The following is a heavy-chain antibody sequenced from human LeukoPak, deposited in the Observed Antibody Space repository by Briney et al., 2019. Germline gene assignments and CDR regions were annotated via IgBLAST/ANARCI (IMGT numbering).Heavy chain of an antibody. J-gene: IGHJ4*02. D-gene: IGHD2-21*02. CDR1: GFSLSTSGMR. CDR3: ARTPYCGGDCYVDY. V-gene: IGHV2-70*04. Sequence: SGPTLGNPTQTLTLTCTFSGFSLSTSGMRVSWIRQPPVKALEWLARIDWDDDKFYSTSLKTRLTISKDTSKNQVVLTMTNMDPVDTATYYCARTPYCGGDCYVDYWGQGTLVTVSS. CDR2: IDWDDDK.